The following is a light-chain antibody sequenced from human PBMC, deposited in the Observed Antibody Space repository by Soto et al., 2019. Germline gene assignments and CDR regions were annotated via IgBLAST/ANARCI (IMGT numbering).Light chain of an antibody. CDR1: SSDVGGYNF. CDR3: SSYGGSNNLNWL. J-gene: IGLJ3*02. V-gene: IGLV2-8*01. Sequence: QSALTQPPSASGSPGQSVTISCTGTSSDVGGYNFVSWYQQQPGKAPKLLIYEVSKRPSGVPDRFSGSKSGYTASLTVSGLQAEDEADYDYSSYGGSNNLNWLFGGGTKLTVL. CDR2: EVS.